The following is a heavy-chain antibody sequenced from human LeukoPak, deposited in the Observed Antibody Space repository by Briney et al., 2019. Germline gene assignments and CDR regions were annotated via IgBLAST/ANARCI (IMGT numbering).Heavy chain of an antibody. CDR3: AKTTVTTRKRFDY. CDR2: ISGSGGST. Sequence: PGGSLRLSCVASGFIFSSYGMTWVRQAPGKGLEWVSAISGSGGSTYYADSVKGRFTISRDNSKNTLYLQMNSLRAEDTAVYYCAKTTVTTRKRFDYWGQGTLVTVSS. J-gene: IGHJ4*02. CDR1: GFIFSSYG. D-gene: IGHD4-17*01. V-gene: IGHV3-23*01.